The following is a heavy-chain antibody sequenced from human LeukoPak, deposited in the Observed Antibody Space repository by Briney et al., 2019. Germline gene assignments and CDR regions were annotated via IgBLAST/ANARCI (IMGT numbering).Heavy chain of an antibody. CDR3: AYGWGMDV. Sequence: PSETLSLTCAVCGGSFSGYYWSWIRQPPGKGLEWIGEINHSGSTNYNPSLKSRVTISVDTSKNHFSLKLSSVTAADTAVYYCAYGWGMDVWGQGTTVTVSS. V-gene: IGHV4-34*01. CDR1: GGSFSGYY. CDR2: INHSGST. D-gene: IGHD2-8*02. J-gene: IGHJ6*02.